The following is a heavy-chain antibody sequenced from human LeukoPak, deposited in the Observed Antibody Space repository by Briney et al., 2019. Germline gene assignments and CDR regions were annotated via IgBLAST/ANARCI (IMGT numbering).Heavy chain of an antibody. J-gene: IGHJ6*03. V-gene: IGHV4-59*01. D-gene: IGHD1-7*01. CDR3: ARDQYKYDGNYRYYQHMDV. CDR2: VDHTGST. Sequence: PSETLSLTCSVSDDSITMYYWTWIRQPPGKGLEWIGYVDHTGSTNFNPSLNGRVSISRDATKNLFSLRLRSVTAADTAVYYCARDQYKYDGNYRYYQHMDVWGKGTTVTVSS. CDR1: DDSITMYY.